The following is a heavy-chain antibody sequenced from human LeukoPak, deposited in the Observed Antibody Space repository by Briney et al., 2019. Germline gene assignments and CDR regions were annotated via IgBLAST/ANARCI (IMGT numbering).Heavy chain of an antibody. CDR2: IYYSGST. V-gene: IGHV4-61*05. Sequence: PSETLSLTCTVSGGSISSTSYSWGWIRQPPGKGLEWFGYIYYSGSTNYNPSLKSRVTISVDTSKNQFSLELSSVTAADTAVYYCARRTVAGTFDYWGQGTLVTVSS. J-gene: IGHJ4*02. D-gene: IGHD6-19*01. CDR1: GGSISSTSYS. CDR3: ARRTVAGTFDY.